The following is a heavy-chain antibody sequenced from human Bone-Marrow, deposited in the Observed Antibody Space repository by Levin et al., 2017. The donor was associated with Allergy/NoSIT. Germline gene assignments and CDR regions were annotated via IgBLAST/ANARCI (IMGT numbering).Heavy chain of an antibody. CDR3: ARDAVVVPAARGYGPIHYYGMDV. CDR2: IKQDGSEK. J-gene: IGHJ6*02. V-gene: IGHV3-7*01. Sequence: GESLKISCAASGFTFSSYWMSWVRQAPGKGLEWVANIKQDGSEKYYVDSVKGRFTISRDNAKNSLYLQMNSLRAEDTAVYYCARDAVVVPAARGYGPIHYYGMDVWGQGTTVTVSS. CDR1: GFTFSSYW. D-gene: IGHD2-2*01.